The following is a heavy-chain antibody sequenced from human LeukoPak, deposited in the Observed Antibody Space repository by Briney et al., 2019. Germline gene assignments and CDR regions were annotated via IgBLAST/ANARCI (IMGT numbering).Heavy chain of an antibody. CDR1: GFTFSSYA. CDR3: AKGIVGAARKINFFDY. J-gene: IGHJ4*02. Sequence: PGGSLRLSCAASGFTFSSYAMSWVRQAPGKGLEWVSAISGSGGSTYYADSVKGRFTISRDNFKNTLYLQMNSLRAEDTAVYYCAKGIVGAARKINFFDYWGQGTLVTVSS. CDR2: ISGSGGST. D-gene: IGHD1-26*01. V-gene: IGHV3-23*01.